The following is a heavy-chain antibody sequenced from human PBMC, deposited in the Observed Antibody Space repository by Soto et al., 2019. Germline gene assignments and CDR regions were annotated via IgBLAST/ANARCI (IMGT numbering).Heavy chain of an antibody. CDR1: GGTFSSYA. CDR3: ARGVSTEHIVVGGPCYFDY. V-gene: IGHV1-2*04. CDR2: INPNSGGT. D-gene: IGHD2-21*01. Sequence: ASVKVSCKASGGTFSSYAISWVRQAPGQGLEWMGWINPNSGGTNYAQKFQAWVTMTRDTSISTAYMELTRLRSDDTAVYFCARGVSTEHIVVGGPCYFDYWGQGTLVTVSS. J-gene: IGHJ4*02.